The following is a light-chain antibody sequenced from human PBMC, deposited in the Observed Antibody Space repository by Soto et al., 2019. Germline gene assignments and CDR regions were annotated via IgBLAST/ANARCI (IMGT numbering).Light chain of an antibody. V-gene: IGKV3-15*01. J-gene: IGKJ1*01. Sequence: EIVMTQSPATLSVSPGERATLSCSASQSVSSNLAWYQQKPGQAPRLLIFGASTRAPGIPARFSGSGSGTEFTLTISSLQSEDFAVYYWQQYINWPRTFGQGTKVEIK. CDR2: GAS. CDR1: QSVSSN. CDR3: QQYINWPRT.